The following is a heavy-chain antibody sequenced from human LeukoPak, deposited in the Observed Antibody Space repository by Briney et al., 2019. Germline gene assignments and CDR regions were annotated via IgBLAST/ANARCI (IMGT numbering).Heavy chain of an antibody. D-gene: IGHD3-10*01. CDR2: ISSSGSTI. J-gene: IGHJ6*03. V-gene: IGHV3-11*01. CDR3: ARDIITMVRGVIKVYYYMDV. Sequence: PGGSLRLSCAASGFTFSDYYMSWIRQAPGKGLEWVSYISSSGSTIYYADSVKGRFTISRDNAKNSLYLQMNSLRAEDTAVYYCARDIITMVRGVIKVYYYMDVWGKGTTVTISS. CDR1: GFTFSDYY.